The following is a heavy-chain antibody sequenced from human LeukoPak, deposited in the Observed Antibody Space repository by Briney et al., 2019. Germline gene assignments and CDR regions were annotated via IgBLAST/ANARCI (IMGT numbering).Heavy chain of an antibody. V-gene: IGHV1-8*01. J-gene: IGHJ6*02. D-gene: IGHD3-3*01. CDR2: MNPNSGNT. Sequence: ASVKVSCKASGYTFTSHDINWVRQATGQGLEWMGRMNPNSGNTGYAQKFQGRVTMTRNTSISTAYMELSSLRSEDTAVYYCASATTYYDFWSGYYSYYYYGMDVWGQGTTVTVSS. CDR3: ASATTYYDFWSGYYSYYYYGMDV. CDR1: GYTFTSHD.